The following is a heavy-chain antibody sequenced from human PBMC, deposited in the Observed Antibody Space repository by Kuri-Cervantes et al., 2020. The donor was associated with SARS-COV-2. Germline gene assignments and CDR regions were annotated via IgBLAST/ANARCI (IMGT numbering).Heavy chain of an antibody. CDR3: AKDHFGVHDF. V-gene: IGHV3-30*18. J-gene: IGHJ4*02. CDR1: GFNFSRTD. Sequence: GGSLRLSCAASGFNFSRTDMHWVRQAPGKGLEWVAVISHDGKNKKCIASGKGRSTISRDNSQNTLYLHMKSLRSEDTAMYYCAKDHFGVHDFWGQGTLVTVSS. D-gene: IGHD2-21*01. CDR2: ISHDGKNK.